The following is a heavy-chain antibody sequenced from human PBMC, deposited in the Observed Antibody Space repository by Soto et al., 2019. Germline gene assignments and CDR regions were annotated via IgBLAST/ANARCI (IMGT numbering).Heavy chain of an antibody. CDR1: GFTFISYA. Sequence: EVQLLESGGGLVQPGGSLRLSCAASGFTFISYAMNWVRKAQGKGLRGVSPISGGGDATFYADSVKGRFTISRDNSRNTVTLQMNSLGADDTAVYYCARKVPGSTTRPDYWYFDLWGRGTLVTVSS. CDR3: ARKVPGSTTRPDYWYFDL. CDR2: ISGGGDAT. V-gene: IGHV3-23*01. D-gene: IGHD3-10*01. J-gene: IGHJ2*01.